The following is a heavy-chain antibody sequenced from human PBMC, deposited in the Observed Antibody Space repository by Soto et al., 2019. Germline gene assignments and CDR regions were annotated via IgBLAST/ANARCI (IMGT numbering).Heavy chain of an antibody. CDR3: AGRLTTAASLDY. Sequence: VQLVESGGGLIQPGGSLRLSCAASGFTVSNNHMTWVRQAAGKGLELVSFVHGGGSTSYADSVKGRFTISRDNSKNTLYLRMDSLRADDTAIYYCAGRLTTAASLDYWGRGTLVTVSS. V-gene: IGHV3-53*01. J-gene: IGHJ4*02. CDR2: VHGGGST. D-gene: IGHD3-16*01. CDR1: GFTVSNNH.